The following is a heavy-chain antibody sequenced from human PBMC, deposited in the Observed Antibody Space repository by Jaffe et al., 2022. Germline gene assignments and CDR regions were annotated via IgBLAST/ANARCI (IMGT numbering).Heavy chain of an antibody. J-gene: IGHJ6*03. D-gene: IGHD1-7*01. CDR2: MNPNSGNT. CDR1: GYTFTSYD. V-gene: IGHV1-8*01. CDR3: ARGQVELLLYYYYYYMDV. Sequence: QVQLVQSGAEVKKPGASVKVSCKASGYTFTSYDINWVRQATGQGLEWMGWMNPNSGNTGYAQKFQGRVTMTRNTSISTAYMELSSLRSEDTAVYYCARGQVELLLYYYYYYMDVWGKGTTVTVSS.